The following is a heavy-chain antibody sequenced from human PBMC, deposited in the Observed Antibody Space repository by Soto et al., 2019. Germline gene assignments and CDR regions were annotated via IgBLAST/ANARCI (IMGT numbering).Heavy chain of an antibody. J-gene: IGHJ4*02. D-gene: IGHD6-19*01. Sequence: EVQLLESGGGLVQPGGSLRLSCAASGFTFSSYAMRWVRQAPGKGLEWVSAISGSGGSTYYADSVKGRFTISRDNSKNTLYLQMNSLRAEDTAVYYCAKDLSWLGLFFDYWGQGTLVTVSS. CDR1: GFTFSSYA. CDR2: ISGSGGST. V-gene: IGHV3-23*01. CDR3: AKDLSWLGLFFDY.